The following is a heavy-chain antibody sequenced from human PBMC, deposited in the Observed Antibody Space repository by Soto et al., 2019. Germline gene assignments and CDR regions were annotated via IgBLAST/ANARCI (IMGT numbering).Heavy chain of an antibody. V-gene: IGHV3-23*01. D-gene: IGHD3-9*01. CDR1: GFTFSSYA. J-gene: IGHJ5*02. CDR3: AKDPRYFDWLTRNWFDP. Sequence: GGSLRLSCAASGFTFSSYAMSWVRQAPGKGLEWVSAIRGSGGSTYYADSVKGRFTISRDNSKNTLYLQMNSLRAEDTAVYYCAKDPRYFDWLTRNWFDPWGQGTLVTVSS. CDR2: IRGSGGST.